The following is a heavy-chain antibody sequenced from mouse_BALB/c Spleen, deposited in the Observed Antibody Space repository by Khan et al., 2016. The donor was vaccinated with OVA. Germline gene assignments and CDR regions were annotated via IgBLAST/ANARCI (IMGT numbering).Heavy chain of an antibody. CDR2: ISSSGST. V-gene: IGHV3-2*02. D-gene: IGHD1-3*01. J-gene: IGHJ4*01. CDR3: ARGVSRYKYAKDY. CDR1: GYSITSDYA. Sequence: EVQLQESGPGLVKPSQSLSLTCTVTGYSITSDYAWNWIRPFPGNKLEWMGYISSSGSTNYNPALDSRISFTRDTSKHQFFLQLNSVTAEDTATYYSARGVSRYKYAKDYWGQGTSVTVSS.